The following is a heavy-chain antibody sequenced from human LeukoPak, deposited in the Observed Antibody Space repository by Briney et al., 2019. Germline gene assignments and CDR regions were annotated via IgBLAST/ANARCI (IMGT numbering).Heavy chain of an antibody. J-gene: IGHJ3*02. Sequence: GGSLRLSCAASGFTFSSYWTHWVRQAPGKGLVWDSRIKNDGRSPSYADSVKGRFTISSDNAKDTVYLQIDSLGAEDTAVYYCARDPHGGSGSDPHDAFDIWGQGTMVTVSS. D-gene: IGHD1-26*01. CDR1: GFTFSSYW. V-gene: IGHV3-74*01. CDR2: IKNDGRSP. CDR3: ARDPHGGSGSDPHDAFDI.